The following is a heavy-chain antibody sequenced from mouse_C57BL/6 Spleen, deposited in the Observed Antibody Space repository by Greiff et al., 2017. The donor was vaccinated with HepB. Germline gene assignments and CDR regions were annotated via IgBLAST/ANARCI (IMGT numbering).Heavy chain of an antibody. V-gene: IGHV1-61*01. D-gene: IGHD2-4*01. CDR1: GYTFTSYW. CDR3: ARSGDYGHFDY. CDR2: IYPSDSET. Sequence: QVQLQQPGAELVRPGSSVKLSCKASGYTFTSYWMDWVKQRPGQGLEWIGNIYPSDSETHYNQKFKDKATLTVDKSPSTAYMQLSSLTSEDSAVYYCARSGDYGHFDYWGQGTTLTVSS. J-gene: IGHJ2*01.